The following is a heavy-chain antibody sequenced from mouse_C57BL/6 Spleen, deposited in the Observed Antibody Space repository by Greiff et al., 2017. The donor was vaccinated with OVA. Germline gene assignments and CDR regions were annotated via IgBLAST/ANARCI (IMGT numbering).Heavy chain of an antibody. J-gene: IGHJ1*03. CDR3: ARGVLRQYFDV. Sequence: EVQLQESGPGLVKPSQSLSLTCSVTGYSITSGYYWNWIRQFPGNKLEWMGYISYDGSNNYNPSLKNRISITRDTSKNQFFLKLNSVTTEDTATYYCARGVLRQYFDVWGTGTTVTVSS. D-gene: IGHD2-4*01. V-gene: IGHV3-6*01. CDR1: GYSITSGYY. CDR2: ISYDGSN.